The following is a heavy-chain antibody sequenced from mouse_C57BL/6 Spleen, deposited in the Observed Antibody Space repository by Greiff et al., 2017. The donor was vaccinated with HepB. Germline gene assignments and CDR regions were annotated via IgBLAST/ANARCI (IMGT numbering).Heavy chain of an antibody. D-gene: IGHD1-1*01. J-gene: IGHJ1*03. V-gene: IGHV10-1*01. CDR3: VSLITTVVADWYFDV. CDR1: GFSFNTYA. Sequence: EVKLVESGGGLVQPKGSLKLSCAASGFSFNTYAMNWVRQAPGKGLEWVARIRSKSNNYATYYADSVKDRFTISRDDSESMLYLQMNNLKTEATAMYYCVSLITTVVADWYFDVWGTGTTVTVSS. CDR2: IRSKSNNYAT.